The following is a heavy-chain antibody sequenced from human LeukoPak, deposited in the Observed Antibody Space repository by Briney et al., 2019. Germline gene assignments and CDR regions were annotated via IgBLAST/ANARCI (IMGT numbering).Heavy chain of an antibody. Sequence: GGSLRLSCAASGFTFSSYMMNWVRQAPGKGLGWVSSISTSSSYIYYADSVKGRFTISRDNARNSVYLQMNSLRADDTAVYYCARDDGSYYDSRDVDYWGQGTLVTVSS. J-gene: IGHJ4*02. D-gene: IGHD3-22*01. CDR1: GFTFSSYM. V-gene: IGHV3-21*01. CDR3: ARDDGSYYDSRDVDY. CDR2: ISTSSSYI.